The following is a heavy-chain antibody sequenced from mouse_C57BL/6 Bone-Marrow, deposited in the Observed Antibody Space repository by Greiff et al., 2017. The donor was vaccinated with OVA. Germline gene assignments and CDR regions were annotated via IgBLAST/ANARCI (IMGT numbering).Heavy chain of an antibody. CDR3: ARDGSSFDWYFDV. D-gene: IGHD1-1*01. J-gene: IGHJ1*03. V-gene: IGHV1-61*01. Sequence: QVQLQQPGAELVRPGSSVKLSCKASGYTFTSYWMDWVKQRPGRGLEWIGNIYPSDSETHYNQKFKDKATLTVDKSSSTAYMQLSSLTSEDSAVYYCARDGSSFDWYFDVWGTGTTVTVSS. CDR2: IYPSDSET. CDR1: GYTFTSYW.